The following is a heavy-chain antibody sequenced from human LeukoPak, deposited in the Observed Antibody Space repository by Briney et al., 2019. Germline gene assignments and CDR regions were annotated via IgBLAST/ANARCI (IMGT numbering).Heavy chain of an antibody. CDR3: ARGSTSGYYSDY. CDR1: GFTFDDYA. Sequence: PGGSLRLSCVASGFTFDDYAMHWVRQAPGKGLEWVSGISSNRGSIAYGDSVKGRFTISRDNAKNSLYLQMNSLRAEDTAVYYCARGSTSGYYSDYWGQGTLVTVSS. J-gene: IGHJ4*02. V-gene: IGHV3-9*01. CDR2: ISSNRGSI. D-gene: IGHD3-3*01.